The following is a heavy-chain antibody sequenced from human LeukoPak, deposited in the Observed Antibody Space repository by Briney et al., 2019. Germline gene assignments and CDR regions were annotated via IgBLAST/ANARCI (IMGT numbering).Heavy chain of an antibody. CDR2: IKGSGDTT. D-gene: IGHD6-19*01. J-gene: IGHJ5*02. CDR3: AKNLVAGNLIRWFDP. CDR1: GFTFSDYA. Sequence: QPGGSLRLSCAASGFTFSDYAMTWVRQSPGKGLEWVSAIKGSGDTTYYADSVKGRFIISRDNSMNMVDLQMDSLRAEDTAIYYCAKNLVAGNLIRWFDPWGPGTLVTVSS. V-gene: IGHV3-23*01.